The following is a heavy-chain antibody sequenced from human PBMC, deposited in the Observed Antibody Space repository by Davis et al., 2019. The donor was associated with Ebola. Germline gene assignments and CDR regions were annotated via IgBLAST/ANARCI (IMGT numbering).Heavy chain of an antibody. V-gene: IGHV3-53*01. J-gene: IGHJ6*04. CDR1: GFTVSSNY. D-gene: IGHD1-1*01. Sequence: GESLKPSCAVSGFTVSSNYWSWVRQAPGKGLEWVSVIYSGDNTYHADSVKGRFSISSDNSKNTLYLQMNSLRAEDTAVYYCARDGPERALEVWGKGTTVTVYS. CDR2: IYSGDNT. CDR3: ARDGPERALEV.